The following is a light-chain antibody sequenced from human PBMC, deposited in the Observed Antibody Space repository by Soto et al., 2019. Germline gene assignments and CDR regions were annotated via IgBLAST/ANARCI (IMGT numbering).Light chain of an antibody. CDR3: VIYLGGGISV. J-gene: IGLJ3*02. CDR2: NTD. Sequence: QAVVTQEASLSVSPGGTVTLTCVFNSGSLSTNHFPGWFQQTPGQPPRTLMYNTDTRSAGVPDRFSGSVLGNKAALTITGAQADDESVYYCVIYLGGGISVFGGGTKLTVL. V-gene: IGLV8-61*01. CDR1: SGSLSTNHF.